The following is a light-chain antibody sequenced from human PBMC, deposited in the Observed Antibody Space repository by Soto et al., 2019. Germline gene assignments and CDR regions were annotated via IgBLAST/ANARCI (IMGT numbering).Light chain of an antibody. J-gene: IGKJ3*01. CDR3: QQSYNTPFT. V-gene: IGKV1-39*01. CDR1: QNINNY. CDR2: AAS. Sequence: DIQMTQSPSSLSASVGDRVTITCRASQNINNYLKWYQQKPGKAPKLLIYAASSLQSGVPSRFSGSGSGTDFTLTISSLQPEDFATYYCQQSYNTPFTFGPGTKVDIK.